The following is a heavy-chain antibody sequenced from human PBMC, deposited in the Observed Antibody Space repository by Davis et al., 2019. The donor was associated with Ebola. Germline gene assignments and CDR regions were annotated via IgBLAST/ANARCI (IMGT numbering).Heavy chain of an antibody. V-gene: IGHV3-30-3*01. CDR1: GFTFSSYA. D-gene: IGHD3-10*01. CDR3: ARPIILLGGTGIDY. Sequence: GGSLRLSCAASGFTFSSYAMHWVRQAPGKGLEWVAVISYDGSNKYYADSVKGRFTISRDNSKNTLYLQMNSLRAEDTAVYYCARPIILLGGTGIDYWGQGTLVTVSS. J-gene: IGHJ4*02. CDR2: ISYDGSNK.